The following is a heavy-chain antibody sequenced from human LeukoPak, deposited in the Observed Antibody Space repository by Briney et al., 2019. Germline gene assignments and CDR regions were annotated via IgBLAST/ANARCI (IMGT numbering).Heavy chain of an antibody. V-gene: IGHV3-23*01. D-gene: IGHD2-21*01. Sequence: GGSLRLSCAASGFTFSSYVMSWVRQAPGKGLDWVSAISGSGGSTYYADSVKGRFTISRDNSKNTLYLQMNSLRAEDTAVYYCARGRATYCFDYWGQGTLVTVSS. CDR3: ARGRATYCFDY. J-gene: IGHJ4*02. CDR2: ISGSGGST. CDR1: GFTFSSYV.